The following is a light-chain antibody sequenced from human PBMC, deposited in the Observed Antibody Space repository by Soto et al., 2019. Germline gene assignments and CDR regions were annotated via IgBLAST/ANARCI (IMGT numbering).Light chain of an antibody. CDR3: QQYNSYLWT. V-gene: IGKV1-5*03. CDR2: KAS. J-gene: IGKJ1*01. Sequence: DIQMTQSPSTLSSSVGDIFTITCRASQSISSWLAWYQQKPGKAPKLLIYKASNLESGVPLRFSGSGSGTEFTLTISSLQPDDFATYYCQQYNSYLWTFGQGTKVDIK. CDR1: QSISSW.